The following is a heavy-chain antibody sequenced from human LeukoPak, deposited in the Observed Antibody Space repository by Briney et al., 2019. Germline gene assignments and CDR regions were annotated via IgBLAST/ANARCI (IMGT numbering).Heavy chain of an antibody. CDR1: GGTFSSYA. V-gene: IGHV1-69*13. Sequence: GASVKASGKASGGTFSSYAIIWVRQAPGQGLEWMGGIVTIFGTAIYSKKFQGRGTITADESTSTAYMELSSLRSEDTAVYYCANSGSYYQYGFDYWGQGTLVTVSS. CDR3: ANSGSYYQYGFDY. CDR2: IVTIFGTA. D-gene: IGHD1-26*01. J-gene: IGHJ4*02.